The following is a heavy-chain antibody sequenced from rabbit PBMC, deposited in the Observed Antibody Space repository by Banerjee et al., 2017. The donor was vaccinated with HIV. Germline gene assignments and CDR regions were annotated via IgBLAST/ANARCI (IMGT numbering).Heavy chain of an antibody. V-gene: IGHV1S40*01. CDR2: INSGSSGST. Sequence: QSLEESGGDLVKPGASLTLTCTASGFSFSSNYWICWVRQAPGKGLEWIGCINSGSSGSTYYASWAKGRFSISKTSSTTVTLQMTSLTAADTATYFCARDPIWTDLFNLWGPGTLVTVS. CDR3: ARDPIWTDLFNL. J-gene: IGHJ4*01. D-gene: IGHD5-1*01. CDR1: GFSFSSNYW.